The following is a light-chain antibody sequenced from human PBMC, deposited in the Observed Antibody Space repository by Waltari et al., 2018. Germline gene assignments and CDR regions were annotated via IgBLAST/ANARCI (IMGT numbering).Light chain of an antibody. Sequence: DIMMTQYPDSLAVSLGERATIKCKSSQSVLYSSNNKNYLAWYQQKPGQPPKLLIYWASTRESGVPDRFSGSGSGTDFTLTISSLQAEDVAVYYCQQYYSTPRTFGQGTKVEIK. J-gene: IGKJ1*01. CDR2: WAS. CDR3: QQYYSTPRT. CDR1: QSVLYSSNNKNY. V-gene: IGKV4-1*01.